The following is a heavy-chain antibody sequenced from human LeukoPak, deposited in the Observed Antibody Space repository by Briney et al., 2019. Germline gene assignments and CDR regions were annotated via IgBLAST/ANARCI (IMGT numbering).Heavy chain of an antibody. CDR1: GFTFSSHW. J-gene: IGHJ6*04. D-gene: IGHD2-2*02. Sequence: GGSLRLSCAASGFTFSSHWMSWVRQAPGKGLEWVANIEQDGSEKYYVDSVKGRFTISRDNAKNSLFLQMNSLRAEDTAVYYCARDVYCSSTNCYNVWGKGTTVTVSS. CDR3: ARDVYCSSTNCYNV. CDR2: IEQDGSEK. V-gene: IGHV3-7*01.